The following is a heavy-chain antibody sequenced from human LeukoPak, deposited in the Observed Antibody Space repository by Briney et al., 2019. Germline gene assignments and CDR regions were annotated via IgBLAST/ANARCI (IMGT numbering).Heavy chain of an antibody. CDR3: ARVYCSGGSCYSTFDS. V-gene: IGHV3-21*01. D-gene: IGHD2-15*01. CDR2: ISGTSGYI. Sequence: PGGSLRLSCAASGFTFSTYSMNWVRQVPGKGLEWVSSISGTSGYIYYADSVKGRFTISRDNAKNSLYLQMNSLRAEDTALYYCARVYCSGGSCYSTFDSWGQGTLVTVSS. J-gene: IGHJ4*02. CDR1: GFTFSTYS.